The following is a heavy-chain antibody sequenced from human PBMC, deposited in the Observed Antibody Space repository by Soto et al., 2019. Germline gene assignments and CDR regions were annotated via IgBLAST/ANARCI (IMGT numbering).Heavy chain of an antibody. CDR2: IKQDGSEK. CDR3: ARDVDNYSSSHIFDY. D-gene: IGHD6-6*01. J-gene: IGHJ4*02. CDR1: GFTFSSYW. Sequence: GGSLRLSCAASGFTFSSYWMSWVRQAPGKGLEWVANIKQDGSEKYYVDSVKGRFTISRDNAKNSLYLQMNSLRAEDTAVYYCARDVDNYSSSHIFDYWGQGTLVTVYS. V-gene: IGHV3-7*01.